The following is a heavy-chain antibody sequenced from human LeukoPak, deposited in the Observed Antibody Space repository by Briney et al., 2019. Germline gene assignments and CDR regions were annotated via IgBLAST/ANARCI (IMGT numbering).Heavy chain of an antibody. CDR2: IYYSGST. V-gene: IGHV4-59*01. CDR3: ARRIGPRWYFYD. Sequence: ETLSLTCTVSGGSISSYYWSWIRPPPGKGLEWIGYIYYSGSTNYNPSLKSRVTISVDTSKNQFSLKLSSVTAADTAVYYCARRIGPRWYFYDWGQGTLVTVSS. CDR1: GGSISSYY. J-gene: IGHJ4*02. D-gene: IGHD2-21*01.